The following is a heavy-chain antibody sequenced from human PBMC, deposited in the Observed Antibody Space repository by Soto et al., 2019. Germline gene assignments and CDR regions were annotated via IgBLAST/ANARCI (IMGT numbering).Heavy chain of an antibody. J-gene: IGHJ6*02. V-gene: IGHV3-74*01. D-gene: IGHD4-4*01. Sequence: EVQLVESGGGLVQPGGSLRLSCAASGFTFSVYWMHWVRQAPGKGLVWVSRIDSDGSTTSYADSVKGRFTISRDNAKSPLYMQMNSLSAEDTAAYYCARPGYSNYGSAADVWGQGTTVTVSS. CDR1: GFTFSVYW. CDR2: IDSDGSTT. CDR3: ARPGYSNYGSAADV.